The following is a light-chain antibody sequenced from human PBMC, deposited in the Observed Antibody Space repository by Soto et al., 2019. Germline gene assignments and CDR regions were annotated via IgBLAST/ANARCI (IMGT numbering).Light chain of an antibody. CDR3: QQYGSSPLWT. CDR1: RSVSSSY. Sequence: EIVLTQSPGTLSLSPGERATLSCRASRSVSSSYLAWYQQKPGQAPRLLIYGASSRATGIPDRFSGSGSGTDFTLTISRLEPEDFAVYYCQQYGSSPLWTFGQGTKVEIK. J-gene: IGKJ1*01. CDR2: GAS. V-gene: IGKV3-20*01.